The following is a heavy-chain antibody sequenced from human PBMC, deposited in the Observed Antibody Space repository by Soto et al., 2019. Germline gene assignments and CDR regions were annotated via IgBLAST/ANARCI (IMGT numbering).Heavy chain of an antibody. V-gene: IGHV3-30-3*01. CDR1: GFTFNNYV. CDR3: AREDESSGYAGTFRH. D-gene: IGHD3-22*01. J-gene: IGHJ1*01. CDR2: TASDGNK. Sequence: QVQLVESGGDVVQPGRSLRLSCAVSGFTFNNYVIHWVRQAPGKGLERVAVTASDGNKIYADSVKDRFTISRDSPNNKVTLEMNSLRSEDTAVYYCAREDESSGYAGTFRHWGQGTLVTVSP.